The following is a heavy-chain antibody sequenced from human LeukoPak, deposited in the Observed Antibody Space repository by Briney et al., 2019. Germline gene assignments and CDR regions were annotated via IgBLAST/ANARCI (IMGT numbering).Heavy chain of an antibody. CDR3: ATGRIAAAGILDY. Sequence: GGSLRLSCAASGFTFSSYEMNWVRQAPGKGLEWVSSISSSSSYIYYADSVKGRFTISRDNAKNSLYLQMNSLRAEDTAVYYCATGRIAAAGILDYWGQGTLVTVSS. CDR1: GFTFSSYE. V-gene: IGHV3-21*01. J-gene: IGHJ4*02. CDR2: ISSSSSYI. D-gene: IGHD6-13*01.